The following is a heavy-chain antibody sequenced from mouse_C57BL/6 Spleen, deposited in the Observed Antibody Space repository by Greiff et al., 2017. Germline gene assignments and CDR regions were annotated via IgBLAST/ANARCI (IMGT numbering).Heavy chain of an antibody. Sequence: VQLQQSGPELVKPGASVKISCKASGYAFSSSWMNWVKQRPGKGLEWIGRIYPGDGDTNYNGKFKGKATLTADKSSSTAYMQLSSLTSEDSAVYFCARGGYYGSSYEDYWGQGTTLTVSS. CDR1: GYAFSSSW. V-gene: IGHV1-82*01. CDR2: IYPGDGDT. J-gene: IGHJ2*01. CDR3: ARGGYYGSSYEDY. D-gene: IGHD1-1*01.